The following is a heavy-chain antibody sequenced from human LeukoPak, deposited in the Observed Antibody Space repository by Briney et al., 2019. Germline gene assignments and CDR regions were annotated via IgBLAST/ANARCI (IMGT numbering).Heavy chain of an antibody. Sequence: SETLSLTCTVSGGSISSSSYYWGWIRQPPGKGLEWIGSIYYSGSTYYNPSLKSRVTISVDTSKNQFSLKLSSVTAADTAVYYRARGRASLGWLPPGSFDYWGQGTLVTVSS. CDR2: IYYSGST. CDR3: ARGRASLGWLPPGSFDY. CDR1: GGSISSSSYY. J-gene: IGHJ4*02. D-gene: IGHD5-24*01. V-gene: IGHV4-39*07.